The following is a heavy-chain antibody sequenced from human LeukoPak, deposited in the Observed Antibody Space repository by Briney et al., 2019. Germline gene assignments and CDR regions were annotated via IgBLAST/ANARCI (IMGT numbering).Heavy chain of an antibody. D-gene: IGHD3-10*01. CDR2: IYHSGST. CDR3: ARSRGKGGSYYFDY. V-gene: IGHV4-4*02. CDR1: GGSISSSNW. Sequence: QPSGTLSLTCAVSGGSISSSNWWSWVRQPPGKGLEWIGEIYHSGSTNYNPSLKSRVTISVDKTKNQFSLKLSSVTAADTAVYYCARSRGKGGSYYFDYWGQGTLVTVSS. J-gene: IGHJ4*02.